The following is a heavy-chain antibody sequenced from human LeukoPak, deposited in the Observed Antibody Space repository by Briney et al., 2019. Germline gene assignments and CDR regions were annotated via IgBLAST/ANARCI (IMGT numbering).Heavy chain of an antibody. D-gene: IGHD4-17*01. CDR2: IYPGESIYASENT. V-gene: IGHV4-4*07. J-gene: IGHJ4*02. Sequence: SETLSLTCSVSGVSVSAYYWSWIRQPAGKGLEWIGRIYPGESIYASENTNYNPSLKSRVSMSGDTSKNQVSLKLRSVTAADTAVYYCARDPTTVTTIFDSWGQGTLVTVSS. CDR3: ARDPTTVTTIFDS. CDR1: GVSVSAYY.